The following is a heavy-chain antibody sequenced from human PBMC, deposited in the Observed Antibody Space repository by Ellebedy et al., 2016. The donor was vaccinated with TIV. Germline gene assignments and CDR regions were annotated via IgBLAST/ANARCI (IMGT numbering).Heavy chain of an antibody. CDR1: GFSFNTYW. V-gene: IGHV3-74*01. Sequence: GGSLRLSCAASGFSFNTYWMHWVRQAPGKGPMWVSRISPDGTSVRYADSVKGRFTISRDDAKNTVYLQLNSLRAEDTAVYYCARDLSFWSLMGWGQGTLVSVSS. D-gene: IGHD3-3*01. J-gene: IGHJ4*02. CDR2: ISPDGTSV. CDR3: ARDLSFWSLMG.